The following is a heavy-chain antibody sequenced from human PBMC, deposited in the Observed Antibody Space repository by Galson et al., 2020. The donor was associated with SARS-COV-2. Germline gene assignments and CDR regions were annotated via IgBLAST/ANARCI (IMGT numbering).Heavy chain of an antibody. CDR3: ARSYGDYEDYYYGMDV. V-gene: IGHV4-39*07. D-gene: IGHD4-17*01. Sequence: ASETLSLTCPVSGGSISSSSYYWGWIRQPPGKGLEWIGSIYYSGSTYYNPSLTSRVTISVDPSKNQFSLKLSSVTAADTAVYYCARSYGDYEDYYYGMDVWGQGTTVTVSS. J-gene: IGHJ6*02. CDR2: IYYSGST. CDR1: GGSISSSSYY.